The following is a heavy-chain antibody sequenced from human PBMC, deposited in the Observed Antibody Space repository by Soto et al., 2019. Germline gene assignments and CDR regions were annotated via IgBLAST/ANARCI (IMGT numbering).Heavy chain of an antibody. CDR2: ISACNGNT. CDR1: GYTFTSYG. CDR3: AREIIVVVTAIQYYGMDV. J-gene: IGHJ6*02. Sequence: GASVKVSCKASGYTFTSYGISWVRQAPGQGLEWMGIISACNGNTNYAQKLQGRVTMTRDTSTSTVYMELSSLRSEDTAVYYCAREIIVVVTAIQYYGMDVWGQGTTVTVSS. V-gene: IGHV1-18*01. D-gene: IGHD2-21*02.